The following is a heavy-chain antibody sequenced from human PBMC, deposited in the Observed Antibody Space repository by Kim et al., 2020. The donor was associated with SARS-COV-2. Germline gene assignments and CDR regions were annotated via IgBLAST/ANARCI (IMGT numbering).Heavy chain of an antibody. CDR1: GYIFTSYG. Sequence: ASVKVSCKASGYIFTSYGISWVRQAPGQGLEWMGWISAYNGNTNYAQKLQGRVTMTTDTSTTTAYMELRSLRSVDTAVYYCARDIYERLGEVATSFDYWGQGTLVTVSS. CDR2: ISAYNGNT. J-gene: IGHJ4*02. V-gene: IGHV1-18*01. D-gene: IGHD5-12*01. CDR3: ARDIYERLGEVATSFDY.